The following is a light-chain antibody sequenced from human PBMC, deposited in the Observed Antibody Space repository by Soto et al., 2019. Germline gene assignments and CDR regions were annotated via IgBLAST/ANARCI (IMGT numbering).Light chain of an antibody. CDR3: QQYGSSPLT. J-gene: IGKJ4*01. Sequence: EIVLTQSPVTLSLSPGERATLSCRASQSVSSYLAWYQQKPGQAPRLLIYGASNRATGIPDRFSGSGSGTDFTLTIRRLEPEDFAVYYCQQYGSSPLTFGGGTKVDIK. V-gene: IGKV3-20*01. CDR1: QSVSSY. CDR2: GAS.